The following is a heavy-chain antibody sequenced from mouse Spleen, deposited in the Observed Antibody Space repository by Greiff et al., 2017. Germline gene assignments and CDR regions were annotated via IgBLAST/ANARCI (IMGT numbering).Heavy chain of an antibody. J-gene: IGHJ3*01. Sequence: VQLQQSGAELARPGASVKLSCKASGYTFTSYGISWVKQRTGQGLEWIGEIYPRSGNTYYNEKFKGKATLTADKSSSTAYMELRSLTSEDSAVYFCARADDYEREAYWGQGTLVTVSA. V-gene: IGHV1-81*01. D-gene: IGHD2-4*01. CDR1: GYTFTSYG. CDR3: ARADDYEREAY. CDR2: IYPRSGNT.